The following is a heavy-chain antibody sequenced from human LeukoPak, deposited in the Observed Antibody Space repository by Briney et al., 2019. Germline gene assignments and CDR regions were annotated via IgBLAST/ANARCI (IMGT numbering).Heavy chain of an antibody. V-gene: IGHV3-21*01. CDR1: GFTFSSYS. CDR3: ARGYSGYGIDY. D-gene: IGHD5-12*01. CDR2: ISSSSSYI. J-gene: IGHJ4*02. Sequence: GGSLRLSCAASGFTFSSYSMNWVRQAPGKGLEWVSSISSSSSYIYYAGSVKGRFTISRDNAKNSLYLQMNSLRAEDTAVYYCARGYSGYGIDYWGQGTLVTVSS.